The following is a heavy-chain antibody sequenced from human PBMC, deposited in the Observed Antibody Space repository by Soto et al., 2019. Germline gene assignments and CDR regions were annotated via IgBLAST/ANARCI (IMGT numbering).Heavy chain of an antibody. CDR3: ARGFRNGFNV. V-gene: IGHV3-21*01. CDR2: INGASSDI. D-gene: IGHD2-8*01. J-gene: IGHJ6*02. Sequence: EVQLVESGGGLVKPGGSLRLSCVASGFTFSGYSINWVRQAPGKGLEWVSYINGASSDIYYADSVKGRFTISRDNAKSAVYLQMNRLRAEATAVYYCARGFRNGFNVWGQGTTVSVSS. CDR1: GFTFSGYS.